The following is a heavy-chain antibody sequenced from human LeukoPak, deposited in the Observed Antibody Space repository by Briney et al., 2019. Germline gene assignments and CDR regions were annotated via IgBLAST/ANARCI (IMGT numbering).Heavy chain of an antibody. Sequence: WVRQMPGKGLEWMGIIYHSGTTYDNPSLKSRVTISIDWSKNHFSMNLTSVTATDTAVYFCARNLAAASHWYFDLWGRGIPVTVSS. D-gene: IGHD6-25*01. CDR3: ARNLAAASHWYFDL. J-gene: IGHJ2*01. V-gene: IGHV4-30-2*01. CDR2: IYHSGTT.